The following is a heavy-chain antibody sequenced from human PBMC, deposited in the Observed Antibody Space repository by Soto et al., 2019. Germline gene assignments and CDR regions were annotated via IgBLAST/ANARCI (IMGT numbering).Heavy chain of an antibody. J-gene: IGHJ4*02. Sequence: QAHLVQSGAEVKKPGSSVKVSCRASGGSFSSHCLIWVRQAPGQGLEWMGGLVPKFGAPKYAQKFQDRVTITADISTTTVYMELNILKVEDTAMYFCARWAGVCTEGDWFAALDFWGQGTPLTVSS. CDR1: GGSFSSHC. CDR3: ARWAGVCTEGDWFAALDF. V-gene: IGHV1-69*06. D-gene: IGHD3-9*01. CDR2: LVPKFGAP.